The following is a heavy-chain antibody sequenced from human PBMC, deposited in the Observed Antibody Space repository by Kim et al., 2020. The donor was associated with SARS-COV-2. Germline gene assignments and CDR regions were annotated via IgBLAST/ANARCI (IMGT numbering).Heavy chain of an antibody. V-gene: IGHV5-10-1*01. CDR3: ARQDDILTGYSPPDY. D-gene: IGHD3-9*01. Sequence: GESLKISCKGSGYSFTSYWISWVRQMPGKGLEWMGRIDPSDSYTNYSPSFQGHVTISADKSISTAYLQWSSLKASDTAMYYCARQDDILTGYSPPDYWGQGTLVTVSS. CDR1: GYSFTSYW. J-gene: IGHJ4*02. CDR2: IDPSDSYT.